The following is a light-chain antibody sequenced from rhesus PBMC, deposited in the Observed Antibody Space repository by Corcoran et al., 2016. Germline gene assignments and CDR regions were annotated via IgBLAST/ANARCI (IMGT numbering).Light chain of an antibody. J-gene: IGKJ3*01. CDR1: QGVSSY. CDR3: LQHNSYPFT. CDR2: DES. Sequence: DIQMTQSPSSLSASVGDTVTITCRASQGVSSYLNWFKQKPGKAPRLLICDESTLENGVPSRFSGVGSGTDVTLTSGRLQPEDFAAEYCLQHNSYPFTFGPGTKLDIK. V-gene: IGKV1-28*03.